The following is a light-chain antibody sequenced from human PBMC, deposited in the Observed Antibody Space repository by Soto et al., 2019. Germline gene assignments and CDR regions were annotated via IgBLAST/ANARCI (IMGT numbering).Light chain of an antibody. CDR1: SSDVGGYNY. V-gene: IGLV2-8*01. J-gene: IGLJ1*01. Sequence: QSVLTQPPSASGSPGQSVTISCTGTSSDVGGYNYVSWYQQHPGKAPKLMIYEVSKRPSGVPDRFSGSKSGNTASLTVSGLQDEDEADYYCSSYAGSNNVYVFGTGTKLTVL. CDR3: SSYAGSNNVYV. CDR2: EVS.